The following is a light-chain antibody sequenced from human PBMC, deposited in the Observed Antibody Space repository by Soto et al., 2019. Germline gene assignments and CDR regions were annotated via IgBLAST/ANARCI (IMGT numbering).Light chain of an antibody. CDR2: DAS. Sequence: DIQMTQSPSSLSASVGDRVTITCQASQDINNYLNWYQQKPGKAPKLLIYDASNLETGVPSRFSGSGSGTHFTFTISSLQPEDLATYYCQQYDNLLRTFGPGTKVDIK. CDR1: QDINNY. CDR3: QQYDNLLRT. V-gene: IGKV1-33*01. J-gene: IGKJ3*01.